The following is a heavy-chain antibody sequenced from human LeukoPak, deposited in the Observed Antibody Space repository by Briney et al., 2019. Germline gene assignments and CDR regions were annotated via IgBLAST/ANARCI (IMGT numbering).Heavy chain of an antibody. D-gene: IGHD2-8*01. J-gene: IGHJ4*02. CDR1: GGSFSGYY. Sequence: HPSETLSLTCAVYGGSFSGYYWNWIRQPPGKGLEWIGEIYHSGRTNYNPSLKSRVTISVDTSDHQFSLKVESVTAADTAVYYCARGRQAVSFDYWGQGTLVTVSS. CDR3: ARGRQAVSFDY. CDR2: IYHSGRT. V-gene: IGHV4-34*01.